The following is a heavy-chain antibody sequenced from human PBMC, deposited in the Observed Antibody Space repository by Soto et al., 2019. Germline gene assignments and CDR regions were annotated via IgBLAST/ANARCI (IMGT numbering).Heavy chain of an antibody. J-gene: IGHJ1*01. CDR1: GFPFTVFW. CDR3: ARDGPIQQLGQSFQF. CDR2: INQGGSET. Sequence: EVQLVESGGALVQPGGSLRLSCAASGFPFTVFWMSWVRRVPGKGMEWLANINQGGSETYYVDSVKGRFTISRDNAANLVYLEMNSLRAEATAVYYWARDGPIQQLGQSFQFWGQGKLVTVSS. D-gene: IGHD4-4*01. V-gene: IGHV3-7*01.